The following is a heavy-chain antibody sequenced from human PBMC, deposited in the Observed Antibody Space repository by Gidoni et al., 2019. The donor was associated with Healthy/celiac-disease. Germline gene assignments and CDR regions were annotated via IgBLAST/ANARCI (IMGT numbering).Heavy chain of an antibody. J-gene: IGHJ4*02. CDR1: GFTFSSYS. CDR3: ARDPYGIAAAGNPY. Sequence: EVQLVESGGGLVKPGGSLRLSCAASGFTFSSYSMNGVRQAPGKGLEWVASISSSSSYIYYADSVKGRYTISRDNAKNSLYLQMNSLRAEDTAVYYCARDPYGIAAAGNPYWGQGTLVTVSS. V-gene: IGHV3-21*01. D-gene: IGHD6-13*01. CDR2: ISSSSSYI.